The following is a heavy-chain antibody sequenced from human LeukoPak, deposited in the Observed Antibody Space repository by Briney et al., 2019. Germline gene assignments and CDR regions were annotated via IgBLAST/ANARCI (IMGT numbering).Heavy chain of an antibody. V-gene: IGHV4-39*07. CDR2: IYYSGST. Sequence: MPSETLSLTCTVSGGSISSSSYYWGWIRQPPGKGLEWIGSIYYSGSTYYHPSLKSRVTISVDTSKNQFSLKLSSVTAADTAVYYCARGGSGSYYGYFDYWGQGTLVTVSS. CDR1: GGSISSSSYY. D-gene: IGHD1-26*01. CDR3: ARGGSGSYYGYFDY. J-gene: IGHJ4*02.